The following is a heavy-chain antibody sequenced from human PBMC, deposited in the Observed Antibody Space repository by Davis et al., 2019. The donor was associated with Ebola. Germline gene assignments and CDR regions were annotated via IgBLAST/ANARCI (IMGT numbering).Heavy chain of an antibody. CDR3: ARSSGVRFLEWLDFDY. CDR2: IYYSGST. CDR1: GGTISSYY. V-gene: IGHV4-59*01. J-gene: IGHJ4*02. Sequence: SETLSLTCTVYGGTISSYYWSWIRQPPGKGLEWIGYIYYSGSTNYNPSLKSRVTISVDTSKNQFSLKLSSVTAADTAVYYCARSSGVRFLEWLDFDYWGQGTLVTVSS. D-gene: IGHD3-3*01.